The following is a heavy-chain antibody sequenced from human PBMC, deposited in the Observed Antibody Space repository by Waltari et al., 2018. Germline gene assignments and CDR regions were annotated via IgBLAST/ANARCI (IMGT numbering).Heavy chain of an antibody. V-gene: IGHV4-4*02. J-gene: IGHJ5*02. CDR1: W. CDR3: ARDRGRGIYLGT. Sequence: WVSRVRQAPRKGLDVVGKVQYTGRSNCNPSFGSRVTVSIDTSNNQCTLKRTSATAADTAMYYCARDRGRGIYLGTWGPGMQVTVSP. D-gene: IGHD2-15*01. CDR2: VQYTGRS.